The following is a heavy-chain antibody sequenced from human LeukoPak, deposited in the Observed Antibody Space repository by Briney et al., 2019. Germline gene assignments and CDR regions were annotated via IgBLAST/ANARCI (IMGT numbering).Heavy chain of an antibody. V-gene: IGHV4-4*07. CDR3: ARGAATYDFQY. D-gene: IGHD6-25*01. Sequence: SETLSLTCTVSGGSISGYYWSWVRQPAGKGLEWIGRIHTNDGTNFNPSLKSRVTMSLDTSKNQFSLNLTSVTAADTAVYYCARGAATYDFQYWGQGTLVAVSS. J-gene: IGHJ1*01. CDR1: GGSISGYY. CDR2: IHTNDGT.